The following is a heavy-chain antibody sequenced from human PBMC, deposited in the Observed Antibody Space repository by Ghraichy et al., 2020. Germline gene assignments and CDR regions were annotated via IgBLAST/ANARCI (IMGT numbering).Heavy chain of an antibody. J-gene: IGHJ5*02. D-gene: IGHD2-15*01. Sequence: LSLTCVASGFSFENSAMSWVRQAPGKGLEWVSSISGTGRATYYADSVKGRFTVSRDNSRNTLYLQLSSLRVEDTAIYYCAKTGWGYSSSTENWFDPWGQGTLVTVSS. CDR1: GFSFENSA. V-gene: IGHV3-23*01. CDR2: ISGTGRAT. CDR3: AKTGWGYSSSTENWFDP.